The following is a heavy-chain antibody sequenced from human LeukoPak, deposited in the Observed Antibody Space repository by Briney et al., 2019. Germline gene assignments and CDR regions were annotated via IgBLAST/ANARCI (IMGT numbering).Heavy chain of an antibody. Sequence: GGSLRLSCAASGFTSSTYWIHWVRQAPGKGLMWVSRINSGGSSTSYADSVKGRFTISRDNAKNTVYLHMNSLKVEDTAVYYCARSYYGDYEDFWGQGTLVAVSS. V-gene: IGHV3-74*01. J-gene: IGHJ4*02. D-gene: IGHD4-17*01. CDR1: GFTSSTYW. CDR2: INSGGSST. CDR3: ARSYYGDYEDF.